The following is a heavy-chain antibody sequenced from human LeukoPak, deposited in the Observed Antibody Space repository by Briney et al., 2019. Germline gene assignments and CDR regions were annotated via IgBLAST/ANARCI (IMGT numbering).Heavy chain of an antibody. D-gene: IGHD5-24*01. Sequence: PGTSLRLSCAASGFTFSTYGMHWVRQAPGKGLEWVAVIWYGGSNKYYADSVKGRFTISRDNSKNTVYLQMNSLRGDDTAVYYCANTGMRRWLQFLDYWGQGTLVTVSS. CDR3: ANTGMRRWLQFLDY. J-gene: IGHJ4*02. CDR2: IWYGGSNK. CDR1: GFTFSTYG. V-gene: IGHV3-33*06.